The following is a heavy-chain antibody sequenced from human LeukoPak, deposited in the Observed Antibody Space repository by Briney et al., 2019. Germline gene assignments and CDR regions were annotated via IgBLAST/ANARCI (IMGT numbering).Heavy chain of an antibody. V-gene: IGHV1-18*01. Sequence: GASVKVSCKASGYTFTSYGISWVRQAPGQGLEWMGWISAYNGNTNYAQKLQGRVTMTTDTSTSTAYMELRSLRSDDTAVYYCVRVSSGRYLDAFDIWGQGTMVTVSS. CDR2: ISAYNGNT. CDR1: GYTFTSYG. J-gene: IGHJ3*02. CDR3: VRVSSGRYLDAFDI. D-gene: IGHD6-19*01.